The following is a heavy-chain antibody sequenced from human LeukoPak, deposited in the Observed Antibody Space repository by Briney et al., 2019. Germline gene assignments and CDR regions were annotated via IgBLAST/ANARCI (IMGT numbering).Heavy chain of an antibody. J-gene: IGHJ5*02. Sequence: SETLSLTCTVSGGSISSYYWSWIRQPPGKGLEWIGYIYYSGSTNYNPSLKSRVTISVDTSKNQFSLKLSSVTAADTAVYYCARDSAYYDSSGYYPWGQGTLVTVSS. V-gene: IGHV4-59*12. CDR2: IYYSGST. D-gene: IGHD3-22*01. CDR1: GGSISSYY. CDR3: ARDSAYYDSSGYYP.